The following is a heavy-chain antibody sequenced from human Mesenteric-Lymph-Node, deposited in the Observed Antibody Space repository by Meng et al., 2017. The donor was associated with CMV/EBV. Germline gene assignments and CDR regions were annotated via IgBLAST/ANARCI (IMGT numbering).Heavy chain of an antibody. CDR1: GGSFSGHY. Sequence: SETLSLTCAVYGGSFSGHYWSWIRQPPGKGLEWIAQVSHSGDTNYSPSLKSRVTISTDMSKNQFSLKLRSLTAADTATYYCARGLVGVTSHYYFDSWGRGTPVTVSS. D-gene: IGHD1-26*01. V-gene: IGHV4-34*01. CDR3: ARGLVGVTSHYYFDS. J-gene: IGHJ4*02. CDR2: VSHSGDT.